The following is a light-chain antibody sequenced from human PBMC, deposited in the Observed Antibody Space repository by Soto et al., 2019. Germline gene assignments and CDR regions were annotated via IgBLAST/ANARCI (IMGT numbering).Light chain of an antibody. V-gene: IGKV1-39*01. J-gene: IGKJ4*01. CDR2: AAS. CDR1: QSISSY. Sequence: IRMTQSPSSLSASTGDIVTITFRASQSISSYLNWYQQKPGKAPKLLIYAASSLQSGVPSRFSGSGSGTDFTLTISSLQPEDFATYYCQQSYSTPLTFGGGTKVDIK. CDR3: QQSYSTPLT.